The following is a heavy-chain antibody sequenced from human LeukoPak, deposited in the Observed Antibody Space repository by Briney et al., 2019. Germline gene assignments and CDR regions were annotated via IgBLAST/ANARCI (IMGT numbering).Heavy chain of an antibody. Sequence: GGTLRLSWAASGFTFSSYGMSWVRQAPGKGLEWVSAISGSGGSTYYADSVKGRFTISRDNSKNTLCMQMKSLREEDTAVYYCAKDLYYYDGSGFDYWGQGNLVTVSS. D-gene: IGHD3-22*01. J-gene: IGHJ4*02. CDR1: GFTFSSYG. CDR3: AKDLYYYDGSGFDY. CDR2: ISGSGGST. V-gene: IGHV3-23*01.